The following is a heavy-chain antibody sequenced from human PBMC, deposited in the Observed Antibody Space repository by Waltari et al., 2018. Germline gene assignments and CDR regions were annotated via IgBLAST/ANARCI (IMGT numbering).Heavy chain of an antibody. D-gene: IGHD3-10*01. CDR2: INGNGDNR. CDR3: AKDARSPGRPLDY. CDR1: GFTFSNNA. V-gene: IGHV3-23*04. Sequence: EVQLAESGGGLVQPGGSLGLSGAALGFTFSNNAVNWVRQAPGEGLEWVSGINGNGDNRNYACSVKDRFTISRDNSKNTLSLQMNGLRGEDTAVYFCAKDARSPGRPLDYWGQGTLVTVSS. J-gene: IGHJ4*02.